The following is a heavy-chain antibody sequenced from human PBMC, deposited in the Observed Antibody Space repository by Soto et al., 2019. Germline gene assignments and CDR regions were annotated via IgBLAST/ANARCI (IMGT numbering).Heavy chain of an antibody. J-gene: IGHJ6*02. D-gene: IGHD5-12*01. CDR2: ISGSGGST. Sequence: GSLRLSCAASGFTFSSYAMSWVRQAPGKGLEWVSAISGSGGSTYYADSVKGRFTISRDNSKNTLYLQMNSLRAEDTAVYYCAKGGYVSVYCYGMDVWGQGTTVTVSS. CDR1: GFTFSSYA. V-gene: IGHV3-23*01. CDR3: AKGGYVSVYCYGMDV.